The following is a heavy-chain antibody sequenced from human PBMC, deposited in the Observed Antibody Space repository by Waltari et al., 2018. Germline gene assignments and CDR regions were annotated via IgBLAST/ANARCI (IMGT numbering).Heavy chain of an antibody. D-gene: IGHD3-22*01. CDR2: INPNSGGT. J-gene: IGHJ3*02. Sequence: QVQLVQSGAEVKKPGASVKVSCKASGYTFTGYSMHWVRQAPGQGLEWMGRINPNSGGTNYAQKFQGRVTMTRDTSISTAYMELSRLRSDDTAVYYCARAYYYDSSGTDAFDIWGQGTMVTVSS. V-gene: IGHV1-2*06. CDR3: ARAYYYDSSGTDAFDI. CDR1: GYTFTGYS.